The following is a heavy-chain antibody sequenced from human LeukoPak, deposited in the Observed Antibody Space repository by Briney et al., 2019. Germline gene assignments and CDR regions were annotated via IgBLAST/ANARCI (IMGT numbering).Heavy chain of an antibody. Sequence: PGGSLRLSCAASGFTFSTYGMHWVRQAPGKGLVWVSYISSRSSNKYYADSVKGRFTISRDNAKNSLYLQMDSLRVEDTAVYYCAREGWDLNALDIWGQGTMVTVSP. CDR2: ISSRSSNK. J-gene: IGHJ3*02. CDR3: AREGWDLNALDI. D-gene: IGHD1-26*01. V-gene: IGHV3-48*04. CDR1: GFTFSTYG.